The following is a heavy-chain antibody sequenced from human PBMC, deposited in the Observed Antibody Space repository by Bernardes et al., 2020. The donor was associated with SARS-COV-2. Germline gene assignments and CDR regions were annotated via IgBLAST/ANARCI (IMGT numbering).Heavy chain of an antibody. J-gene: IGHJ6*02. CDR3: ASHYGDYLRHYYYGMDV. D-gene: IGHD4-17*01. CDR1: GFTFSSYS. Sequence: GGSLRLSCAASGFTFSSYSMNWVRQAPGKGLEWVSSISSSSSYIYYADSVKGRFTISRDNAKNSLYLQMNSLRAEDTAVYYCASHYGDYLRHYYYGMDVWGQGTTVTVSS. CDR2: ISSSSSYI. V-gene: IGHV3-21*01.